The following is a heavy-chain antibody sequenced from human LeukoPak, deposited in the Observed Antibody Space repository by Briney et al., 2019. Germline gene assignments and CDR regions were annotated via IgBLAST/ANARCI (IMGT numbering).Heavy chain of an antibody. D-gene: IGHD6-19*01. Sequence: GGSLRLSCAASGFTFSSYWMSWVRQAPGGGLEWVVNIKQDGNEKYYVDSVKDRFTISRDNAKNSLYLQMNSLRAEDTAVYYCARTGGSSGWYSPALLKYYFDYWGQGTLVTVSS. V-gene: IGHV3-7*01. CDR3: ARTGGSSGWYSPALLKYYFDY. CDR2: IKQDGNEK. CDR1: GFTFSSYW. J-gene: IGHJ4*02.